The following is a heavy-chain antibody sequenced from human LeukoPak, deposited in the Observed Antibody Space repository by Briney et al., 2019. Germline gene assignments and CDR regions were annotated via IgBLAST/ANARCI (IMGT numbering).Heavy chain of an antibody. CDR2: INTDSSDI. V-gene: IGHV3-11*06. CDR3: ARDTFQPGLIDS. D-gene: IGHD2-2*01. CDR1: GFTFSDYY. J-gene: IGHJ4*02. Sequence: GGSLRLSCAASGFTFSDYYMTWVRQAPGKGLEWVPYINTDSSDIHYADSVKGRFTISRDNARNTLYLQLSSLRAEDSAVYYCARDTFQPGLIDSWGQGTLVTVSS.